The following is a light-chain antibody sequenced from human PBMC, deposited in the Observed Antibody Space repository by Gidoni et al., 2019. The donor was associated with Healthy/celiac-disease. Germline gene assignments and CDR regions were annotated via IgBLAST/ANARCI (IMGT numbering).Light chain of an antibody. J-gene: IGLJ2*01. Sequence: SYELTQPHSVSVSPGQTASITCSGDKLGDKYACWYQQKPGQSPVLVIYQDSKRPSGIPERFSGSNSGNTATLTISGTQAMDEADYYCQAWDSSVVFGGGPKLTVL. V-gene: IGLV3-1*01. CDR3: QAWDSSVV. CDR1: KLGDKY. CDR2: QDS.